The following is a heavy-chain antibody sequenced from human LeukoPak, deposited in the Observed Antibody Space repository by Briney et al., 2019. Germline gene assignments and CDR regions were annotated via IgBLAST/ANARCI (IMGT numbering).Heavy chain of an antibody. V-gene: IGHV4-59*08. CDR3: ARQITMTDAFDI. CDR1: GGSISSYY. J-gene: IGHJ3*02. D-gene: IGHD3-22*01. Sequence: SETLSLTCTVSGGSISSYYWSWIRQPPGKGLEWIGYIYYSGSTNYNPSLKSRVTISVDTSKNQFSLKLSSVTAADTAVYYCARQITMTDAFDIWGQGTMVTVSS. CDR2: IYYSGST.